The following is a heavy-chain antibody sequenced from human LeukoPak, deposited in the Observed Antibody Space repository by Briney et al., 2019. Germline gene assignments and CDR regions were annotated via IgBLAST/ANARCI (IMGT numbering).Heavy chain of an antibody. Sequence: ASVKVSCKASGYSFTTYGISWVRQARGQGLEWMGWISAYNGNTNYAQKLQGRVTMTTDTSTSTAYMELRSLRYDDTAVYYCARDMIAARPNWFDPWGQGTLVTVSS. CDR2: ISAYNGNT. CDR3: ARDMIAARPNWFDP. V-gene: IGHV1-18*01. CDR1: GYSFTTYG. J-gene: IGHJ5*02. D-gene: IGHD6-6*01.